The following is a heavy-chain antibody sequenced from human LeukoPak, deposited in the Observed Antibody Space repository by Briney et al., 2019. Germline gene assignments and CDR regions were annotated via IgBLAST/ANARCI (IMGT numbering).Heavy chain of an antibody. D-gene: IGHD6-19*01. V-gene: IGHV3-11*01. CDR2: ISSSGSTI. J-gene: IGHJ4*02. Sequence: KTGGSLRLSCAASGFTFSDYYMSWIRQAPGKGLEWVSYISSSGSTIYYADSVKGRFTISRDNAKNSLYLQMNSLRAVDTAVYYCARKSPPGIAVAGYYFDYWGQGTLVTVSS. CDR1: GFTFSDYY. CDR3: ARKSPPGIAVAGYYFDY.